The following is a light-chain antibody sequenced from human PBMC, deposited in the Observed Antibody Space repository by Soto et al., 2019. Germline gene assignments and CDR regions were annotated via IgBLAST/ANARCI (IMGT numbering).Light chain of an antibody. CDR3: HQYNSYPYT. V-gene: IGKV1-5*03. J-gene: IGKJ2*01. Sequence: EIQITQFLSTLSESVGARVTIICRASRGISGGWAWYQQKPGKAPNLVIFKASSLESGVPSRFSGSGSGREFTLTISSLQPDDFATYYCHQYNSYPYTFGQGTKLEIK. CDR2: KAS. CDR1: RGISGG.